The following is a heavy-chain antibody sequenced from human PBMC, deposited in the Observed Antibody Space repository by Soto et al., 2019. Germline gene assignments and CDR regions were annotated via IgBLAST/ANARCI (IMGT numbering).Heavy chain of an antibody. V-gene: IGHV3-48*02. CDR2: ISYSGETK. J-gene: IGHJ4*02. D-gene: IGHD2-15*01. CDR1: GFTFSSYS. Sequence: GGSLRLSCAASGFTFSSYSMNWVRQAPGKGLEWVSYISYSGETKYYADSVKGRYAISRDNAKNSVYLQMNSLRDEDTAFYYCVRGVVVVVGTTAENFDHWGQGTLVTVSS. CDR3: VRGVVVVVGTTAENFDH.